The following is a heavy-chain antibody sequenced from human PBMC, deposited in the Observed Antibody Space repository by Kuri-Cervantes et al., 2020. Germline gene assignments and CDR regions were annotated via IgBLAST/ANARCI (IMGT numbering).Heavy chain of an antibody. J-gene: IGHJ6*02. CDR1: GFTFSSYG. CDR3: AKGTYYGGHGMDV. V-gene: IGHV3-33*06. CDR2: IWYDGSNK. Sequence: LSLTCAASGFTFSSYGMHWVRQAPGKGLEWVAVIWYDGSNKYYADSVKGRFTISRDNSKNTLYLQMNSLRAEDMAVYYCAKGTYYGGHGMDVWGQGTTVTVSS. D-gene: IGHD4-23*01.